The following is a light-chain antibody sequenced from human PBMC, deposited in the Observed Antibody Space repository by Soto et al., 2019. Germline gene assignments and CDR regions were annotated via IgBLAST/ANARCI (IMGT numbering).Light chain of an antibody. V-gene: IGKV1-5*03. J-gene: IGKJ1*01. CDR1: QTSRSW. Sequence: IQITQSPSTLSVSVGDRDPIPHRASQTSRSWLASYQQKPGKAPKLPIYKASTLKSGVPSRFSGSGSGTEFTLTISSLQPDVFATYYCQHYNGYSEAFGQGTKV. CDR3: QHYNGYSEA. CDR2: KAS.